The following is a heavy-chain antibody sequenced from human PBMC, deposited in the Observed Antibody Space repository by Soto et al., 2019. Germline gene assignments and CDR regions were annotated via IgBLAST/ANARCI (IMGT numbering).Heavy chain of an antibody. CDR1: GGSISSYY. Sequence: SETLSLTCTVSGGSISSYYWSWIRQPPGKGLEWIGYIYYSGSTNYNPSLKSRVTISVDTSKNQFSLKLSSVTAADTAVYYCARGGIAAANDAFDIWGQGTMVTVSS. CDR2: IYYSGST. CDR3: ARGGIAAANDAFDI. V-gene: IGHV4-59*08. D-gene: IGHD6-13*01. J-gene: IGHJ3*02.